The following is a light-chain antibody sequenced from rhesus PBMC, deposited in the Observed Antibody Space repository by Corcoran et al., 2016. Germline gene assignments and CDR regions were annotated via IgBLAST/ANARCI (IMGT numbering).Light chain of an antibody. CDR2: GAS. V-gene: IGKV3-53*01. CDR1: QSVSRS. J-gene: IGKJ2*01. CDR3: QKYSSSPYS. Sequence: QVILTQSPATLSLSPGERATLSCRASQSVSRSLAWYQQKPGQAPRLLIYGASSRATDIPDRFSGSGSWTDFTLTISSLEPEDFAVYYCQKYSSSPYSFGQGTKLEI.